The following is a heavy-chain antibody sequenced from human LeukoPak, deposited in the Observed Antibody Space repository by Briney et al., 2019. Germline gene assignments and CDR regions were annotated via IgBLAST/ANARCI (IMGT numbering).Heavy chain of an antibody. CDR2: ISNSGSNT. J-gene: IGHJ6*03. CDR1: GFTFSSYA. Sequence: GGSLRLSCAASGFTFSSYAVAWVRQAPGKGLEWVSSISNSGSNTYYADSVKGRFTISRDNSKNTLSLQMNSLTAEDTAVYYCAARRGYYHYMDVWGKGTTVTVSS. V-gene: IGHV3-23*01. D-gene: IGHD3-3*01. CDR3: AARRGYYHYMDV.